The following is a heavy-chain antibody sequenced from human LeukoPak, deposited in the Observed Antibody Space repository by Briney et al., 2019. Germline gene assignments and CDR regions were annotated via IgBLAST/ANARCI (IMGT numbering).Heavy chain of an antibody. CDR2: ISGSGGST. CDR3: AKETVVVVAATPDAFDI. V-gene: IGHV3-23*01. J-gene: IGHJ3*02. CDR1: GFTFSSYA. Sequence: GGSLRLSCAASGFTFSSYAMHWVRQAPGKGLEWVSGISGSGGSTHYADSVKDRFTISRDNSKNTLYLQMNSLRAEDTAVYYCAKETVVVVAATPDAFDIWGQGTMVTVSS. D-gene: IGHD2-15*01.